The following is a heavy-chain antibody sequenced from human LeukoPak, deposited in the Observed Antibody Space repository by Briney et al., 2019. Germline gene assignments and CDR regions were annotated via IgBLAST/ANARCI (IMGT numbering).Heavy chain of an antibody. D-gene: IGHD3/OR15-3a*01. CDR3: AKGQELDDGVFDS. CDR2: IWYDGSNK. CDR1: GFTFSSYG. V-gene: IGHV3-33*06. Sequence: GRSLRLSCAASGFTFSSYGMHWVRQAPGKGLEWVAVIWYDGSNKYYADSVKGRFTISRDNSKNTLYFQMNSLRVEDTATYYCAKGQELDDGVFDSWGQGTLVTVSS. J-gene: IGHJ4*02.